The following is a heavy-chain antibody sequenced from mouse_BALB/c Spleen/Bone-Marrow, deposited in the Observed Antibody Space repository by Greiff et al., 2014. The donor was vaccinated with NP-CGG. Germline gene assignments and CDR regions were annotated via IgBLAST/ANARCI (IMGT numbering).Heavy chain of an antibody. V-gene: IGHV5-6*02. Sequence: EVKLEESGGDLVKPGGSLKLSCAASGFTFSSYGMSWVRQTPDKGLEWVATISSGGTYTFYPDSVKGRFTISRDNAKNTLYLQMSSLESEDTAMYYCTRQGSDGYDSREDWYFDVWGAGTTVTVSS. CDR1: GFTFSSYG. CDR2: ISSGGTYT. J-gene: IGHJ1*01. CDR3: TRQGSDGYDSREDWYFDV. D-gene: IGHD1-1*01.